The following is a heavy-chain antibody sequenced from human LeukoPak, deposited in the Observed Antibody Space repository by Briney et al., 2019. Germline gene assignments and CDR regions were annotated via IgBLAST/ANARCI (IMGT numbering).Heavy chain of an antibody. Sequence: GGSLRLSCAASGFTFSGSAMHWVRQASGKGLEWVGRIRSKANSYATAYAASVKGRFTISRDDSKNTAYLQMNSLKTEDTAVYYCTTDVDTAMAYVFFDYWGQGTLVTVSS. V-gene: IGHV3-73*01. CDR3: TTDVDTAMAYVFFDY. J-gene: IGHJ4*02. CDR2: IRSKANSYAT. D-gene: IGHD5-18*01. CDR1: GFTFSGSA.